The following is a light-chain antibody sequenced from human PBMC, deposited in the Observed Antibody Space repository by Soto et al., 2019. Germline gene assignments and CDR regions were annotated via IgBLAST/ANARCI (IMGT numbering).Light chain of an antibody. CDR3: QQANSFPWT. CDR2: AAS. CDR1: QGISSW. V-gene: IGKV1-12*02. Sequence: DIQMTQSPSSVSASVGDRVTITCRASQGISSWLAWCQQKPGKAPKLLIYAASNLQSGVPSRFSGSGSGTDFTLTISSLQPEDFATYYCQQANSFPWTFSQGTKVEIK. J-gene: IGKJ1*01.